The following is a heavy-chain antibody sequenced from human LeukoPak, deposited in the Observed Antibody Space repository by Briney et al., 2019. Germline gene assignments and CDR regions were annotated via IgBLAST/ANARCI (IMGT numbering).Heavy chain of an antibody. CDR2: IYYSGST. J-gene: IGHJ4*02. Sequence: SEALSLTCTVSGGSISSYYWSWIRQPPGKGLEWIGYIYYSGSTNYNPSLKSRVTISVDTSKNQFSLKLSSVTAADTAVYYCARVGDPTEGYFDYWGQGTLVTVSS. CDR3: ARVGDPTEGYFDY. CDR1: GGSISSYY. V-gene: IGHV4-59*01.